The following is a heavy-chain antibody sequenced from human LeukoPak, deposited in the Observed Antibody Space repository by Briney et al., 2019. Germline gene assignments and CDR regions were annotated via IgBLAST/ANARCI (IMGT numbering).Heavy chain of an antibody. CDR2: ISAYNGNT. J-gene: IGHJ4*02. Sequence: ASVKVSCKASGYTFTSYGISWVRQTPGQGLEWMGWISAYNGNTNYAQKFQGRVTMTRDTSISTAFMELSRLRSDDTAVYYCARKEGDYWGQGTLVTVSS. CDR1: GYTFTSYG. V-gene: IGHV1-18*01. CDR3: ARKEGDY.